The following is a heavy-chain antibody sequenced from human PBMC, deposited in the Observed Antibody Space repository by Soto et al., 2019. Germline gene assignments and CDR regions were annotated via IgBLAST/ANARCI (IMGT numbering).Heavy chain of an antibody. D-gene: IGHD6-13*01. CDR2: IYYSGST. V-gene: IGHV4-39*01. Sequence: QLQLQESGPGLVKPSETLSTTCTVSGGSISSGSFHWGWIRQPPGKGLEWIGSIYYSGSTYYSPSLKNRATTSVYTSKNLSALKLSSVPAANPAGYYCAVRERAAGTDWCVVPWGQGTLVTVST. J-gene: IGHJ5*02. CDR1: GGSISSGSFH. CDR3: AVRERAAGTDWCVVP.